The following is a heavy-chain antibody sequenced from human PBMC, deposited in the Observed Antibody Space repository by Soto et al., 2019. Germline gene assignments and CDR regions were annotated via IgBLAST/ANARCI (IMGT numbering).Heavy chain of an antibody. Sequence: GESLKISCKGSGYSFTSYWISWVRQMPGKGLEWMGRIDPSDSYTNYSPSFQGHVTISADKSISTAYLQWSSLKASDTAMYYCARQGEGSSWSVLGDYYYGMDVWGQGTTVTVS. CDR1: GYSFTSYW. J-gene: IGHJ6*02. V-gene: IGHV5-10-1*01. CDR2: IDPSDSYT. CDR3: ARQGEGSSWSVLGDYYYGMDV. D-gene: IGHD6-13*01.